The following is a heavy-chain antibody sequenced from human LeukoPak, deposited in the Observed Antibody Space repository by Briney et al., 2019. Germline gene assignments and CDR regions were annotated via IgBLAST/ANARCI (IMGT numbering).Heavy chain of an antibody. CDR2: IHHSGNS. CDR1: GGSITNSNW. Sequence: SETPSLTCAVSGGSITNSNWWTWVRQPPGKGLEWIGEIHHSGNSNYSPSLKSRVTISVDKSENQFSLRLSSVTAADTAIYYCARTYCSSTSCFYFDYWGQGTQVTVSS. CDR3: ARTYCSSTSCFYFDY. V-gene: IGHV4-4*02. J-gene: IGHJ4*02. D-gene: IGHD2-2*01.